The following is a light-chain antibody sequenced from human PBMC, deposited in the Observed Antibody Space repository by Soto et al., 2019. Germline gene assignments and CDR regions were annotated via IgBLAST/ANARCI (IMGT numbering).Light chain of an antibody. Sequence: VLTQSPGTLYLSQGERATLSCRASQSVSSTYLAWYQQKPGQAPRLLIYGASSRATGIPDRFSGSGSGTDFTLTISRLEPEDFAVYYCQQFGSSPRMFGQGTKVEI. CDR2: GAS. CDR3: QQFGSSPRM. J-gene: IGKJ1*01. V-gene: IGKV3-20*01. CDR1: QSVSSTY.